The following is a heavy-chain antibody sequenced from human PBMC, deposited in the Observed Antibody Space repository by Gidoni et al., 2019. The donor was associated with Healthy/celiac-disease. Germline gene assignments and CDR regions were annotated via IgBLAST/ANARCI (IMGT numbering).Heavy chain of an antibody. Sequence: QVQMVESGGGLVKPGGSLRLSCAASGFPFSDYYMSWIRQAPGKGLEWVSYISSSGSTIYYADSVKGRFTISRDNAKNSLYLQMNSLRAEDTAVYYCARDRAENYYDPYSGLAFDIWGQGTMVTVSS. V-gene: IGHV3-11*01. CDR3: ARDRAENYYDPYSGLAFDI. J-gene: IGHJ3*02. CDR2: ISSSGSTI. CDR1: GFPFSDYY. D-gene: IGHD3-22*01.